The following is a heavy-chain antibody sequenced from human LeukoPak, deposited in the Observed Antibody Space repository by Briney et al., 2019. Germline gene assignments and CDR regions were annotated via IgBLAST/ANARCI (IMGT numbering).Heavy chain of an antibody. Sequence: SETLSLTCTVSGGSISSSSYYWGWIRQPPGKGLEWIGSIYYSGSTYYNPSLKSRVTISVDTSKNQFSLKLSSVTAADTAVYYCASSHPAMGIAAAAWFDPWGQGTLVTVSS. V-gene: IGHV4-39*01. CDR1: GGSISSSSYY. J-gene: IGHJ5*02. CDR2: IYYSGST. CDR3: ASSHPAMGIAAAAWFDP. D-gene: IGHD6-13*01.